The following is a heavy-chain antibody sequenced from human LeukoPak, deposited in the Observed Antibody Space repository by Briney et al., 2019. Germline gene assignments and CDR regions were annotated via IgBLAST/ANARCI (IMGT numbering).Heavy chain of an antibody. D-gene: IGHD6-19*01. CDR1: GFTFSSYG. CDR2: IWYDGSNK. V-gene: IGHV3-33*01. J-gene: IGHJ4*02. CDR3: ARERIAVAGLIDY. Sequence: GGSLRLSCAASGFTFSSYGMHWVRQAPGKGLEWVAVIWYDGSNKYYADSVKGRFTISRDNSKNTLYLQMNSLRAEDTAVYYCARERIAVAGLIDYWGQGTLVTVSS.